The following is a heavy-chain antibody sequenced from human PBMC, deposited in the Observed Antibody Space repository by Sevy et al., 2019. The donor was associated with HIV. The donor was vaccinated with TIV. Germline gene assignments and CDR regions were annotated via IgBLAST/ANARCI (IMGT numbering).Heavy chain of an antibody. V-gene: IGHV3-21*01. CDR2: ISGSSNYI. J-gene: IGHJ4*02. Sequence: GGSLRLSCAGFGFTFSTYSMNWVRQAPGKGLEWISFISGSSNYIYYADSVKGRFTISRDNVKDSLYLQMNSLRVEDTAVYFCARDGKVWDLLNYWGQGTLVTVSS. D-gene: IGHD1-26*01. CDR3: ARDGKVWDLLNY. CDR1: GFTFSTYS.